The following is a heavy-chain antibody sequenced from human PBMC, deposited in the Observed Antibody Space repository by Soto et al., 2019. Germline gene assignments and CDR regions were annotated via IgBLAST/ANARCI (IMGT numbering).Heavy chain of an antibody. CDR2: IIPIFGTA. Sequence: SVKVSWKASGGTFSSYAISLVRQAPGQGLEWMGGIIPIFGTANYAQKFQGRVTITADESTSTAYMELNSLRAEDTAVYYCATTPGHDYGDYDSLSYFDYWGQGTLVTVSS. CDR1: GGTFSSYA. D-gene: IGHD4-17*01. CDR3: ATTPGHDYGDYDSLSYFDY. V-gene: IGHV1-69*13. J-gene: IGHJ4*02.